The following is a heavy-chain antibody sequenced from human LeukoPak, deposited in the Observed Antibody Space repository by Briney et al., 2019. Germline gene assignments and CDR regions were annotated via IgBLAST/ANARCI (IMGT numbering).Heavy chain of an antibody. CDR1: GFTFSTYW. D-gene: IGHD3-9*01. CDR2: INSDGSST. V-gene: IGHV3-74*01. Sequence: QPGGSLRLSCAASGFTFSTYWMHWVRHAPGKGLVWVSRINSDGSSTSYADSVKGRFTIFRDNAKNTLYLQMNSLRADDTAVYYCARGSDVSRYFDWSGWFDPWGQGTLVTVSS. J-gene: IGHJ5*02. CDR3: ARGSDVSRYFDWSGWFDP.